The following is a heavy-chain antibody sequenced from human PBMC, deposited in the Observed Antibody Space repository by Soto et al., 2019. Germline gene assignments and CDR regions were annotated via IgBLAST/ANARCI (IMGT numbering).Heavy chain of an antibody. CDR3: VKQAHGLDGVAFDY. Sequence: WWSLRLSCSASGFIFSESTIYWVRQVPGKGLEAISAVSTSGRSTYYADSVKDRFTISRDNSKNTLFLQMGSLRPEDTAIYYCVKQAHGLDGVAFDYWGQGTQVTVSS. V-gene: IGHV3-64D*06. D-gene: IGHD2-15*01. J-gene: IGHJ4*02. CDR1: GFIFSEST. CDR2: VSTSGRST.